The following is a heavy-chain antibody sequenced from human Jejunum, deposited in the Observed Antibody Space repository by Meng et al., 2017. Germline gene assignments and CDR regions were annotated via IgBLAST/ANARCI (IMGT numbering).Heavy chain of an antibody. CDR3: ARQFNYDYWSGSSSYYFDY. J-gene: IGHJ4*02. Sequence: GGSLRLSCAASEFTFSDFPMNWVRQAPGKGLEWVSYISSGGRTIYYADSVKGRFTISRGNAKNSLFLQMNSLRADDTAVYYCARQFNYDYWSGSSSYYFDYWGQGTLVTVSS. CDR1: EFTFSDFP. V-gene: IGHV3-48*03. D-gene: IGHD3-3*01. CDR2: ISSGGRTI.